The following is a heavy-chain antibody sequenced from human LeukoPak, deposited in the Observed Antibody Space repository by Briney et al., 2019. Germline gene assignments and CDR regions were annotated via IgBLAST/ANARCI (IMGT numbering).Heavy chain of an antibody. J-gene: IGHJ4*02. CDR3: TRGHWALDC. Sequence: PSETLSLTCTIFGASTSDYYWSWVRQPPGKGLEWIGYIHHTGSFDYNPSLNCRATISLDTSKNQFSLKLTSVTAADTAVYYCTRGHWALDCWGQGPLVTVSS. CDR1: GASTSDYY. V-gene: IGHV4-59*01. D-gene: IGHD3-16*01. CDR2: IHHTGSF.